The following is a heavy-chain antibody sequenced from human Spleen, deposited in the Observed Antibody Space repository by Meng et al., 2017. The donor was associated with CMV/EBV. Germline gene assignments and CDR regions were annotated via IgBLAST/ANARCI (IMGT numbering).Heavy chain of an antibody. Sequence: GGSLRLSCAASGFTVSSHYMSWVRQAPGKGLEWVSVIYSGGYTYYSDSVKGRITISRDNSKNTLYLHMNSLRAEDTAVYYCARRLTGYLDVWGQGTTVTVSS. D-gene: IGHD3-9*01. CDR2: IYSGGYT. CDR1: GFTVSSHY. V-gene: IGHV3-53*01. CDR3: ARRLTGYLDV. J-gene: IGHJ6*02.